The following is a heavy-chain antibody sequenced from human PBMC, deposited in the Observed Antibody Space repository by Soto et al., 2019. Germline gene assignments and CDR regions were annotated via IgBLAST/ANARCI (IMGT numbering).Heavy chain of an antibody. CDR2: MNPNSGNT. CDR1: GYTFTSYD. V-gene: IGHV1-8*01. D-gene: IGHD6-13*01. Sequence: ASVKVSCKASGYTFTSYDINWVRQATGQGLEWMGWMNPNSGNTGYAQKFQGRVTMTRNTSISTAYMELSSLRSEDTAVYYCARAVGEQQLAEYEEMNWFDPWGQGTLVTVSS. J-gene: IGHJ5*02. CDR3: ARAVGEQQLAEYEEMNWFDP.